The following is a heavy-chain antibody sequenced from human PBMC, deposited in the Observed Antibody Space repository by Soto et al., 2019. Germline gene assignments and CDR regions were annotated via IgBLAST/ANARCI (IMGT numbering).Heavy chain of an antibody. CDR1: DDSVDTYY. CDR3: ARDHHGSGRSHFFYMDV. Sequence: QVQLQESGPGLVKPSETLSLTCSVADDSVDTYYWSWIRQSTGKGLEWIGNINYKGATAYNPPLQSRVTMSVDTSKNRFSLTLASVTAADTAVYYCARDHHGSGRSHFFYMDVWGKGTAVIVSS. V-gene: IGHV4-59*02. D-gene: IGHD3-10*01. CDR2: INYKGAT. J-gene: IGHJ6*03.